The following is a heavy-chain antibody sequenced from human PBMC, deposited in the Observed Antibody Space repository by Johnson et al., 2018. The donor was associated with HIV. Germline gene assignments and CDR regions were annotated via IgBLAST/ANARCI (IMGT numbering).Heavy chain of an antibody. J-gene: IGHJ3*02. CDR3: ARETRDDAFDI. CDR1: GFTFSSYA. Sequence: QVQLVESGGGVVQPGRSLRLSCAASGFTFSSYAMHWVRQAPGKGLEWVAVISYDGSNKYYADSVKGRFTISRDNSKNTLYLQMNSRRPEDTAVYYCARETRDDAFDIWGQGTMVTVSS. CDR2: ISYDGSNK. D-gene: IGHD4-11*01. V-gene: IGHV3-30-3*01.